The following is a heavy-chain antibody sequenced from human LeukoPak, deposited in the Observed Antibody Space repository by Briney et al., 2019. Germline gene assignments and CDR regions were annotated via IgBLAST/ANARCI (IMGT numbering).Heavy chain of an antibody. CDR3: ARSNVDIVATIRGDDAFDI. CDR1: GGSISSSSYY. Sequence: SETLSLTCTVSGGSISSSSYYWGWIRQPPGKGLEWIGSIYYSGSTYYNPSLKSRVTISVDTSKNQFSLKLSSVTAADTAVYYCARSNVDIVATIRGDDAFDIWGQGTMVTVSS. CDR2: IYYSGST. J-gene: IGHJ3*02. D-gene: IGHD5-12*01. V-gene: IGHV4-39*01.